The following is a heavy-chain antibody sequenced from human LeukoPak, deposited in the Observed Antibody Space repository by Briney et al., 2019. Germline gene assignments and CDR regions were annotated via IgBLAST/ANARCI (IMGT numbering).Heavy chain of an antibody. Sequence: ASVKVSCKASGYTFTSYGISWVRQAPGQGLEWMGWISAYNGNTNYAQKLQGRVTMTTDTSTSTAYMKLRSLRSDDTAVYYCARDPKYYYGSGGTFDYWGQGTLVTVSS. J-gene: IGHJ4*02. V-gene: IGHV1-18*04. D-gene: IGHD3-10*01. CDR3: ARDPKYYYGSGGTFDY. CDR1: GYTFTSYG. CDR2: ISAYNGNT.